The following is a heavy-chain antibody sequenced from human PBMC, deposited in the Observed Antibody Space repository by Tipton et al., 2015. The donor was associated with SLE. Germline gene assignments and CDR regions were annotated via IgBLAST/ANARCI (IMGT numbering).Heavy chain of an antibody. Sequence: TLSLTCSVSGDSISSSSHLWGWIRQPPGKGLEWIGNTHYSGTTDYNPSLTSRVTISVDTSKNKFSLQLVFVTAADTAVYYCARHRTYHDYWGQGTLVTVSS. J-gene: IGHJ4*02. CDR1: GDSISSSSHL. CDR3: ARHRTYHDY. CDR2: THYSGTT. D-gene: IGHD1-14*01. V-gene: IGHV4-39*01.